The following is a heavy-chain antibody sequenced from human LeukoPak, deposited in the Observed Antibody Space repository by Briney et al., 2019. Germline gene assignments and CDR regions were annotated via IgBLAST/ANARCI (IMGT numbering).Heavy chain of an antibody. Sequence: GGSLRFSCSASGLNFSSYGMSWVRQAPGKGLEWVSGLSASDGSAYYADSVKGRFTISRDNSKNTLYLQMNSLRAEDTAVYYCAKGSKEVLFTRDHYMDVWGKGTTVTISS. CDR3: AKGSKEVLFTRDHYMDV. CDR1: GLNFSSYG. D-gene: IGHD3-3*01. J-gene: IGHJ6*03. CDR2: LSASDGSA. V-gene: IGHV3-23*01.